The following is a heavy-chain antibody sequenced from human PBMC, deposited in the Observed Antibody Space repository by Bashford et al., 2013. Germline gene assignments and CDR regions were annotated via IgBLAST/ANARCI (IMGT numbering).Heavy chain of an antibody. Sequence: SETLSLTCAVYGGSFSGDYWNWIRQPPGKGLEWIGEISHSISTNYNSSLKSRVTMSVDTSKNQFSLKLSSVTAADTAVYYXATGISSGSEPFGLRRGQGTLVTVSS. CDR2: ISHSIST. D-gene: IGHD3-10*01. V-gene: IGHV4-34*01. CDR1: GGSFSGDY. CDR3: ATGISSGSEPFGLR. J-gene: IGHJ4*02.